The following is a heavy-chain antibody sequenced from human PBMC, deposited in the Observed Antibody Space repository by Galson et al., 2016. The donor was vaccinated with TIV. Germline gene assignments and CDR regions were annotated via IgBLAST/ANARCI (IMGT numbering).Heavy chain of an antibody. CDR1: GYTFNKYG. CDR2: ISAYSVDT. CDR3: TRGRGSMTMILVIDYYFGMDV. D-gene: IGHD3-22*01. Sequence: SVKVSCKASGYTFNKYGVSWVRQAPGQGLEWMGWISAYSVDTNYAQKFQGRVTMTTDTYTSTADMDLRRLRSDDTAVYYCTRGRGSMTMILVIDYYFGMDVWGQGTTVTVSS. J-gene: IGHJ6*02. V-gene: IGHV1-18*01.